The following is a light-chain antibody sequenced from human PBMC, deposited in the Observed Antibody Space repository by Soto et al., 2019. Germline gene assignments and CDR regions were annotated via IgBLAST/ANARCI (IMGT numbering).Light chain of an antibody. J-gene: IGLJ1*01. V-gene: IGLV2-8*01. CDR1: SRDIGGYDF. Sequence: QSVLTQPPSASGSPGQAVTISCTGASRDIGGYDFVSWYQVRPGEAPQLIIYNVNGRPSGVPRRFSGSKSGNTASLTVSGHQAVDEADYYCSSYSDNNICVFGTGTKVTVL. CDR3: SSYSDNNICV. CDR2: NVN.